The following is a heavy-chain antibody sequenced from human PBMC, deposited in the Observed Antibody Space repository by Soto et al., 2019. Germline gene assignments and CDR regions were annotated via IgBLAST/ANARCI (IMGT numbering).Heavy chain of an antibody. J-gene: IGHJ6*02. D-gene: IGHD5-18*01. CDR2: TYYRSKWYN. CDR3: AKFTSGHRTQPESGMDX. V-gene: IGHV6-1*01. Sequence: SQTLSLTCAISGDSVSSNSAAWNWIRQSPSRGLEWVGSTYYRSKWYNDYAVSVKSRITINPDRYKNQFSLQLNSVTPEDTAVYYCAKFTSGHRTQPESGMDXWGQGTMVTVS. CDR1: GDSVSSNSAA.